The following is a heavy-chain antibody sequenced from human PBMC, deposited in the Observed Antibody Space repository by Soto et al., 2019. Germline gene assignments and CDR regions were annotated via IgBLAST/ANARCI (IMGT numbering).Heavy chain of an antibody. D-gene: IGHD6-19*01. V-gene: IGHV3-49*03. Sequence: SLRLSCTASGFTFGDYAMSWFRQAPGKXLEWVGFIRSKTYGGTTEYAASVKGRFTISRDDSKSIAYLQMTSLKTEDTAVYYCPSPRAVAVAASYYFDYWGQGSLVTVSS. CDR1: GFTFGDYA. CDR2: IRSKTYGGTT. J-gene: IGHJ4*02. CDR3: PSPRAVAVAASYYFDY.